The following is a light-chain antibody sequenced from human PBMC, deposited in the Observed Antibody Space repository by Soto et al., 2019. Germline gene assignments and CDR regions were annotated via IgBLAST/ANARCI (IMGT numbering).Light chain of an antibody. Sequence: QSALTQPASVSGSPGQSITISCTGTSSDVGAFNHVSWYQQHPGKAPKLMISEVSNRPSGLSNRFSGSKSGNMASLTISGLQAEDEADYYCSSFTTSSAPFVFGTGTKLTVL. J-gene: IGLJ1*01. CDR3: SSFTTSSAPFV. CDR1: SSDVGAFNH. CDR2: EVS. V-gene: IGLV2-14*01.